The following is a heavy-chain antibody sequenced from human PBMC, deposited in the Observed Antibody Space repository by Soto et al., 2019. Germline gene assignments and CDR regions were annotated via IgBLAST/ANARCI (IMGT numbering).Heavy chain of an antibody. J-gene: IGHJ4*02. CDR3: VRDSGAKLSSS. CDR2: IYYSGST. CDR1: GGSISSGDYY. V-gene: IGHV4-30-4*02. Sequence: SETLSLTCTVAGGSISSGDYYWSWIRQPPGKGLEWIGYIYYSGSTYYNPSLKSRVTISVDTSKNQFSLELRSLKSQDTAVYYCVRDSGAKLSSSWGQGTLVTVSS. D-gene: IGHD6-13*01.